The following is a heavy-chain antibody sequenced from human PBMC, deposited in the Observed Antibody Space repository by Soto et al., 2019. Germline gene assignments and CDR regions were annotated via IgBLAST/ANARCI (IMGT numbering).Heavy chain of an antibody. J-gene: IGHJ6*02. V-gene: IGHV1-69*13. CDR2: IIPIFGTA. CDR3: ARVPGIVVVVAATYGMDV. D-gene: IGHD2-15*01. Sequence: GASVKVSCKASGGTFSSYAISWVRQAPGQGLEWMGGIIPIFGTANYAQKSQGRVTITADESTSTAYMELSSLRSEDTAVYYCARVPGIVVVVAATYGMDVWGQGTTVTVSS. CDR1: GGTFSSYA.